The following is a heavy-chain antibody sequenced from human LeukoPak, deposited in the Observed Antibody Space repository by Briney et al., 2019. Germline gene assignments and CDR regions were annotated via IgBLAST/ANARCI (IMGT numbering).Heavy chain of an antibody. V-gene: IGHV1-69*05. J-gene: IGHJ4*02. Sequence: SVKVSCKASGGTFSSYAISWVRQAPGQGLEWMGRIIPIFGTANYAQKFQCRVTITTDESTSTAYKELSSLRSEDTAVYYCARESQDTAMGDYFDYWGQGTLVTVSS. D-gene: IGHD5-18*01. CDR1: GGTFSSYA. CDR2: IIPIFGTA. CDR3: ARESQDTAMGDYFDY.